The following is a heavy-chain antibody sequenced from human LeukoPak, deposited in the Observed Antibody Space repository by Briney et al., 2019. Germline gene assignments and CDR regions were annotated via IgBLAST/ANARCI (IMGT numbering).Heavy chain of an antibody. CDR2: ISESSSFI. J-gene: IGHJ4*02. CDR3: ARSYDFWSGYYFDY. Sequence: GSLRLSCAASGFTFRNYNMNWVRQAPGKGLEWVSSISESSSFIQYADSLKGRFAISRDNAKNSLYLQMNSLRAEDTAAYYCARSYDFWSGYYFDYWGQGTLVTVSS. CDR1: GFTFRNYN. D-gene: IGHD3-3*01. V-gene: IGHV3-21*01.